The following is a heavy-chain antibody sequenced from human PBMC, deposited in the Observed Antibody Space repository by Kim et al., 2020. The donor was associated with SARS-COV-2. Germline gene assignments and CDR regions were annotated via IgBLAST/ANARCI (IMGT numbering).Heavy chain of an antibody. Sequence: SETLSLTCAVYGGSFSGYYWSWIRQPPGKGLEWIGEINHSGSTNYNPSLKSRVTISVDTSKNQFSLKLSSVTAADTAVYYCARDSSSWYKDAFDIWGQGTMVTVSS. V-gene: IGHV4-34*01. D-gene: IGHD6-13*01. CDR1: GGSFSGYY. J-gene: IGHJ3*02. CDR2: INHSGST. CDR3: ARDSSSWYKDAFDI.